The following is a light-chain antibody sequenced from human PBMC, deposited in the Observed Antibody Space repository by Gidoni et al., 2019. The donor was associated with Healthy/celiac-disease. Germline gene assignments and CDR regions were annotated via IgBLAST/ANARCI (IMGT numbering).Light chain of an antibody. CDR3: QQSYSTPIT. CDR2: AAS. V-gene: IGKV1-39*01. Sequence: IQRCQSPSSLSASVGDRVTITCRASQSISSYLDWYQQKPGKAPKLLIYAASSLKSGVPSRFSGSGSGTDFTLTISVLQPEDFATYYCQQSYSTPITFGQGTRLEIK. J-gene: IGKJ5*01. CDR1: QSISSY.